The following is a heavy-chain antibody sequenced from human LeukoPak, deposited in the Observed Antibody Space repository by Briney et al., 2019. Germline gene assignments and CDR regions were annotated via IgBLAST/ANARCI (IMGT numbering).Heavy chain of an antibody. Sequence: GESLKISCKGSGYSFTNYWIGWVRQMPGKGLEWMGIIYPRDSYTDYSPSFQGHITISADKSISTAYLQWSSLKASDTAMYYCARLEHSSTWYTDWGQGTLVTVSS. J-gene: IGHJ4*02. CDR3: ARLEHSSTWYTD. CDR1: GYSFTNYW. CDR2: IYPRDSYT. V-gene: IGHV5-51*01. D-gene: IGHD6-13*01.